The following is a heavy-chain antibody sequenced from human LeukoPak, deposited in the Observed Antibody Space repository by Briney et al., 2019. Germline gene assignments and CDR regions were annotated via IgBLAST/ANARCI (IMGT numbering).Heavy chain of an antibody. Sequence: GGSLRLSCAASGFTFSSYWMSWVRQAPGKGLEWVANIKQDGSEKYYADSVKGRFTISRDNAKNSLYLQMNSLRAEDTAVYYCARGGTARYDFWSGYYPRFDYWGQGTLVTVSS. D-gene: IGHD3-3*01. CDR3: ARGGTARYDFWSGYYPRFDY. J-gene: IGHJ4*02. CDR2: IKQDGSEK. CDR1: GFTFSSYW. V-gene: IGHV3-7*01.